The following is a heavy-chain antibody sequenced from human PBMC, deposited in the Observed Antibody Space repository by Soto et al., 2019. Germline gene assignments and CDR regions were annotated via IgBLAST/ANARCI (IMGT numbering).Heavy chain of an antibody. V-gene: IGHV4-59*01. D-gene: IGHD4-17*01. CDR2: IYYSGST. J-gene: IGHJ4*02. Sequence: PSETLSLTCTVSGGSISSYYWSWIRQPPGKGLEWIGYIYYSGSTNYNPSLKSRVTISVDTSKNQFSLKLSSVTAADTAVYYCARHLDYGGNFDYWGQGTLVTVSS. CDR3: ARHLDYGGNFDY. CDR1: GGSISSYY.